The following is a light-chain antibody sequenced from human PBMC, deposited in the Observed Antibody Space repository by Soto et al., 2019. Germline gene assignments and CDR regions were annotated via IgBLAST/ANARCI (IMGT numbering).Light chain of an antibody. Sequence: DIQMTQSPATLSASVGDRVTITCRASQRVDRWLAWYQQKPGKAPKLLISDASTLESGVPPRFSGSGSVTEFTLAIASLQPDDFATYYCQQYKDYTYTFGQGTKVDIK. CDR2: DAS. J-gene: IGKJ1*01. CDR1: QRVDRW. V-gene: IGKV1-5*01. CDR3: QQYKDYTYT.